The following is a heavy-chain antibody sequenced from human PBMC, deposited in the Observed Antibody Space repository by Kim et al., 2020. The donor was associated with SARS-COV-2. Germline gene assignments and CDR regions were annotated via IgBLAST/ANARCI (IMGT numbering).Heavy chain of an antibody. CDR2: IFYSGTT. Sequence: SETLSLTCTVSGGSMSSTTYYWGWIRQPPGKGLEWIGTIFYSGTTYYNPCLNNRVTISADTYNNDFSLKLSSVTAADTAVYYCARLHYDSGNFYNRPFDYWGQGTLVSVSS. J-gene: IGHJ4*02. V-gene: IGHV4-39*02. CDR3: ARLHYDSGNFYNRPFDY. CDR1: GGSMSSTTYY. D-gene: IGHD3-10*01.